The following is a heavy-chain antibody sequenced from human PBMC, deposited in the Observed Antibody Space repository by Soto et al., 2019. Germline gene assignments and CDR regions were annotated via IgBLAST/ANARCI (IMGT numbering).Heavy chain of an antibody. J-gene: IGHJ4*02. D-gene: IGHD1-26*01. CDR2: ISGSGSNT. CDR3: ARDRATFDY. Sequence: GGSLRLSCAASGFTFTSYAMSWVRLTPGKGLEWVSAISGSGSNTFYADSVRGRFTISRDNSKNTVFLQMNNLRAEDTAVYFCARDRATFDYWGQGSRGAVSS. V-gene: IGHV3-23*01. CDR1: GFTFTSYA.